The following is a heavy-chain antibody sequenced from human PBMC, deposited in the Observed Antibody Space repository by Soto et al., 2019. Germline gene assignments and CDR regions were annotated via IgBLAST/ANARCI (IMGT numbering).Heavy chain of an antibody. Sequence: SETLSLTCTVSGGSISSYYWSWIRQPPGKGLEWIGYIYYSGSTNYNPSLKSRVTISVDTSKNQFSLKLSSVTAADTAVYYCAREGSGIRFMDVWGQGTTVTVSS. CDR1: GGSISSYY. CDR2: IYYSGST. CDR3: AREGSGIRFMDV. J-gene: IGHJ6*02. V-gene: IGHV4-59*01. D-gene: IGHD3-10*01.